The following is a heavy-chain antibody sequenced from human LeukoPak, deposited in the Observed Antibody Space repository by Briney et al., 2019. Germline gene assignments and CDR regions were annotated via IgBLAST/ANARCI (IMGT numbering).Heavy chain of an antibody. CDR1: GGSFSGYY. D-gene: IGHD1-26*01. CDR2: INHSGST. CDR3: ASFLDDFLVGVMDV. Sequence: PSETLSLTCAVYGGSFSGYYWSWIRQPPGKGLEWIGEINHSGSTNYNPSLKSRVTISVDTSKNQFSLKLSSVTAADTAVYYCASFLDDFLVGVMDVWGKGTTVTVSS. J-gene: IGHJ6*04. V-gene: IGHV4-34*01.